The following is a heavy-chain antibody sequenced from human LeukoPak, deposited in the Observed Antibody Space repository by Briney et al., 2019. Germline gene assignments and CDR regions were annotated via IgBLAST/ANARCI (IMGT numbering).Heavy chain of an antibody. D-gene: IGHD2-15*01. J-gene: IGHJ1*01. V-gene: IGHV3-23*01. CDR3: ALAATFQYFQH. Sequence: GGSLRLSCAASGFTFSSYAMSWARQAPGKGLEWVSAISGSGGSTYYADSVKGRSTISRDNSKNTLYLQMNSLRAEDTAVYYCALAATFQYFQHWGQGTLVTVSS. CDR2: ISGSGGST. CDR1: GFTFSSYA.